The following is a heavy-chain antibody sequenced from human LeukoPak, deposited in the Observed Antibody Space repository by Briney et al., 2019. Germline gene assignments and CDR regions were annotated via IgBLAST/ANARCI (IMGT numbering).Heavy chain of an antibody. J-gene: IGHJ4*02. CDR3: ARTSRENSAYDSPFDY. Sequence: GGSLRLSCAASGFTFSTYAMSWLRQAPGKGLEWVSAVRGSGSDTYYADSVKGRFTISRDNSKNTLHLQMNSLRAEDTAIYYCARTSRENSAYDSPFDYWGQGTLVTVSS. V-gene: IGHV3-23*01. CDR1: GFTFSTYA. CDR2: VRGSGSDT. D-gene: IGHD5-12*01.